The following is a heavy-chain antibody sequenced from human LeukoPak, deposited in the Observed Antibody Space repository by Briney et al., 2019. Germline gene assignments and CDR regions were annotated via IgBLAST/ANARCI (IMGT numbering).Heavy chain of an antibody. V-gene: IGHV3-7*01. Sequence: GGSLRLSCAASGFTFSSYWMSWVRQAPGKGLEWVANIKQDGSEKYYVDSVKGRFTISRDNAKNSLYLQMNSLRAEDTAVYYCAREGDYYDSSGYYLNWGQGTLVTVSS. CDR1: GFTFSSYW. D-gene: IGHD3-22*01. CDR2: IKQDGSEK. CDR3: AREGDYYDSSGYYLN. J-gene: IGHJ4*02.